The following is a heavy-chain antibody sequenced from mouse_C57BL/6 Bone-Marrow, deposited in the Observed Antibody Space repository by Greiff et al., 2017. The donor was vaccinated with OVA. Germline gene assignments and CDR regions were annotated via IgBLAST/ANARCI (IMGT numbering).Heavy chain of an antibody. CDR3: TSGYGSDWFAY. J-gene: IGHJ3*01. CDR1: GYTFTSYW. D-gene: IGHD1-1*01. Sequence: VQLQQSGTVLARPGASVKMSCKTSGYTFTSYWMHWVKQRPGQGLEWIGAIYPGNSDTSYNQKFKGKAKLTAVTSASTAYMELSSLTSEDAAVYYCTSGYGSDWFAYWGQGTLVTVSA. CDR2: IYPGNSDT. V-gene: IGHV1-5*01.